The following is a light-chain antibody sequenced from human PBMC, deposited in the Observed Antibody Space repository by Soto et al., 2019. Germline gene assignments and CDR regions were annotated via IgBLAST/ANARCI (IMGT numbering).Light chain of an antibody. CDR3: QQYSRWPRET. CDR1: QSVSNY. Sequence: EIVLTQTPATLSVSPGDRVTLSFSASQSVSNYLTWYQQKPGQAPRLLIYEASKRATGIPARFSGSGSGTDFTLTISSLETEDFAVYFCQQYSRWPRETFGPGTKVDIK. CDR2: EAS. J-gene: IGKJ3*01. V-gene: IGKV3-11*01.